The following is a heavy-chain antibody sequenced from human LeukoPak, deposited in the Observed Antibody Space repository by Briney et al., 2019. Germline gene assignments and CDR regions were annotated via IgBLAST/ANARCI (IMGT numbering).Heavy chain of an antibody. CDR3: ARHYYDSSGSDYYFDY. CDR2: IYYSGGT. Sequence: SETLSLTCTVSGGSVSTYYWSWIRQPPGKGLEWIGYIYYSGGTNYNPSLKSRVTISVDTSKNQFSLKLSSVTAADAAVYYCARHYYDSSGSDYYFDYWGQGTLVTVSS. V-gene: IGHV4-59*02. J-gene: IGHJ4*02. CDR1: GGSVSTYY. D-gene: IGHD3-22*01.